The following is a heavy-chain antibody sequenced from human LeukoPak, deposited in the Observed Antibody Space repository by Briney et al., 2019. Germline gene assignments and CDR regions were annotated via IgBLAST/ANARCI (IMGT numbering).Heavy chain of an antibody. CDR1: GFTFSDYY. CDR2: ISDSGSAI. V-gene: IGHV3-11*04. Sequence: GGSLRLSCAASGFTFSDYYMSWIRQAPGKGLEWISYISDSGSAIYYADSVKGRFTISRDNAKNSLYLQMNSLRAEDTAVYYCARESGYCSSTSCSNWFDPWGQGTLVTVSS. CDR3: ARESGYCSSTSCSNWFDP. J-gene: IGHJ5*02. D-gene: IGHD2-2*03.